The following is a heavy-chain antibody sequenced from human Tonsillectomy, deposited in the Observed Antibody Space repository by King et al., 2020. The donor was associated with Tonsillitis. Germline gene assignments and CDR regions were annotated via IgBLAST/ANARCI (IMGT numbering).Heavy chain of an antibody. V-gene: IGHV4-39*07. CDR1: GGSISSSSYY. D-gene: IGHD6-19*01. CDR3: ANQWLDEPFQYYYGMDV. J-gene: IGHJ6*02. CDR2: IYYSGST. Sequence: LQLQESGPGLVKPSETLSLTCTVSGGSISSSSYYWGWIRQPPGKGLEWIGSIYYSGSTYYNPSLKSRVTISVDTSKNQLSLKLSSVTAADTAVYYCANQWLDEPFQYYYGMDVWGQGTTVTVSS.